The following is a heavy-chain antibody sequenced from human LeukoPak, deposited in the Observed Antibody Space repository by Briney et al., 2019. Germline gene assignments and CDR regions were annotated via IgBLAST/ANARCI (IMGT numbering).Heavy chain of an antibody. CDR3: ASLTGLYP. V-gene: IGHV3-53*01. D-gene: IGHD7-27*01. Sequence: GGSLRLSCAASGLSVSTNYMMWVRKAPAKGLECVSILYSSGSAYYADSVKGRFIISRDNSENTLYLQMNSLSAEDTAVYYCASLTGLYPWGRGTLVSVSS. J-gene: IGHJ2*01. CDR1: GLSVSTNY. CDR2: LYSSGSA.